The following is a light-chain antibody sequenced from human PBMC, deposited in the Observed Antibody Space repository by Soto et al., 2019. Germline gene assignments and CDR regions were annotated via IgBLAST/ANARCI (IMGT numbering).Light chain of an antibody. Sequence: DIQLTQSPSFLSASVGDRVTITCRASQGISSYLAWYQQKPGKAPKLLIYAASTLQSGVPSRFSGSGSGTEFTLTISSLQPEDFATYYCQLLNRFGGGTKVEIK. CDR2: AAS. J-gene: IGKJ4*01. V-gene: IGKV1-9*01. CDR1: QGISSY. CDR3: QLLNR.